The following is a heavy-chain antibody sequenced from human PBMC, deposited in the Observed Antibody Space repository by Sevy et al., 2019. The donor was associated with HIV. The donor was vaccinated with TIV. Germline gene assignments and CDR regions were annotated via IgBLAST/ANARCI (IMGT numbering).Heavy chain of an antibody. CDR1: GFNFNNYW. D-gene: IGHD1-1*01. CDR3: ARGSRGTMGV. V-gene: IGHV3-74*01. CDR2: INSDGYSI. J-gene: IGHJ6*02. Sequence: GGSLRLSCTASGFNFNNYWMHWVRQVPGKGLVWVSRINSDGYSINYADFVKGRFTNSRDNAKNTLYVQMNSLRAEDTAVYFCARGSRGTMGVWGQGTTVTVSS.